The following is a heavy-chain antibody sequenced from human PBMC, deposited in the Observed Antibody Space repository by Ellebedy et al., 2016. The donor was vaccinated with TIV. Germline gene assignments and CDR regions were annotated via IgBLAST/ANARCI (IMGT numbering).Heavy chain of an antibody. J-gene: IGHJ4*02. Sequence: SETLSLTCTVSGGSISSSSYYWGWIRQPPGKGLEWIGSIYYSGSTYYNPSLKSRVTISVDTSKNQFSLKLSSVTAADTAVYYCASGVDYVVWGIDYWGQGTLVTVSS. V-gene: IGHV4-39*01. CDR2: IYYSGST. CDR1: GGSISSSSYY. D-gene: IGHD3-16*01. CDR3: ASGVDYVVWGIDY.